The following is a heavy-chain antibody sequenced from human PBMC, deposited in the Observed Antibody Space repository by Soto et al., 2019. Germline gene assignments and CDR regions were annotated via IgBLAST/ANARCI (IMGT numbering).Heavy chain of an antibody. CDR1: GGSMSGYS. CDR3: ASSGAGSGDY. D-gene: IGHD3-10*01. J-gene: IGHJ4*02. CDR2: ISNSGTA. V-gene: IGHV4-59*01. Sequence: PSETLSLTCTVSGGSMSGYSLSWIRQPPGRGLEWIGHISNSGTANYSPSLKSRLTMSVDTSKNQISLKVTSVTAADTAVYYCASSGAGSGDYWGQGILVTVSS.